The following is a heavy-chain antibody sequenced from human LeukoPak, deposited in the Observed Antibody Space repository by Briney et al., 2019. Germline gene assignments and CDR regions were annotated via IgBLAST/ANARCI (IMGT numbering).Heavy chain of an antibody. D-gene: IGHD3-10*01. CDR1: GFTFSSYA. J-gene: IGHJ4*02. Sequence: GGSLRLSCAASGFTFSSYAMSWVRQAPGKGLEWVSAISGSGGSTYYADSVKGRFTIFRDNSKNTLYLQMNSLRAEDTAVYYCAKDRVVRGVIITADRDYWGQGTLVTVSS. CDR2: ISGSGGST. CDR3: AKDRVVRGVIITADRDY. V-gene: IGHV3-23*01.